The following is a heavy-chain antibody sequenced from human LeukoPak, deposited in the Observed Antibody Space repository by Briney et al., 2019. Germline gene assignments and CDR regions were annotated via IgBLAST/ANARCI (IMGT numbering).Heavy chain of an antibody. D-gene: IGHD2/OR15-2a*01. Sequence: GGSLRLSCAASGFTFSSYSMNWVRQASGKGLEWVSSISSSSSYIYYADSVKGRFTISRDNAKNSLYLQMNSLRAEDTAVYYCARRSNRDAFDIWGQGTMVTVSS. V-gene: IGHV3-21*01. CDR1: GFTFSSYS. CDR3: ARRSNRDAFDI. CDR2: ISSSSSYI. J-gene: IGHJ3*02.